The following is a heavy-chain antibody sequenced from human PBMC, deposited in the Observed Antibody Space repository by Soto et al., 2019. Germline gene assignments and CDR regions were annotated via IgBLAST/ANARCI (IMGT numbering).Heavy chain of an antibody. Sequence: QVQLVQSGAEVKEPGSSVRVSCKASGGTFDNFIMTWVRQTPGQGLEWMGGIVPMLGTPTYAEKFKARVTTPANGTTSRVYMEVTSLRSEDTAIYYCATNGTYSSARSQYSDIDVWGQGTTVTVSS. D-gene: IGHD1-26*01. CDR1: GGTFDNFI. CDR2: IVPMLGTP. J-gene: IGHJ6*02. CDR3: ATNGTYSSARSQYSDIDV. V-gene: IGHV1-69*01.